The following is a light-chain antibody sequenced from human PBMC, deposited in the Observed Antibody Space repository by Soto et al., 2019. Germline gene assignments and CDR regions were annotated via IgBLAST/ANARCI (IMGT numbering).Light chain of an antibody. J-gene: IGKJ2*01. CDR1: QSVSSY. CDR3: QQRSNWPRT. Sequence: EIVLTQSPAALSLSPGDTATLSCRASQSVSSYLAWYQQKPGQAPRLLIYDASSRATGIPARFGGSGSGTDFTLTIGSLEPEDFAVYYCQQRSNWPRTFGQGTKVEIK. V-gene: IGKV3-11*01. CDR2: DAS.